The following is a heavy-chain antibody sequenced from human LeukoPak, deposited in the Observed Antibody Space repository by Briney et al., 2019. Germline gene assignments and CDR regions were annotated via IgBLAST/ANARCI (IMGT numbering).Heavy chain of an antibody. Sequence: KPSETLSLTCAVYGGSFSGYYWSWIRQPPGKGLEWIGEINHSGSTNYNPSLKSRVTISVDTSKSQFSLKLSSVTAADTAVYYCARGLPSDVGAPPNYFDFWGQGTLVTVSS. CDR3: ARGLPSDVGAPPNYFDF. D-gene: IGHD1-26*01. CDR1: GGSFSGYY. V-gene: IGHV4-34*01. J-gene: IGHJ4*02. CDR2: INHSGST.